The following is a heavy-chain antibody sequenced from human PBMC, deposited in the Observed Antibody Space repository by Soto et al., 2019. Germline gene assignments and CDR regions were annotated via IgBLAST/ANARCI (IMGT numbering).Heavy chain of an antibody. V-gene: IGHV1-18*04. J-gene: IGHJ3*01. CDR1: DYTFTNYG. CDR2: ISAYNGNT. CDR3: ARAFFYQGSDSRGYSFDAFDF. D-gene: IGHD3-22*01. Sequence: ASVKFSCKASDYTFTNYGIAWVRQAPGQGLEWVGWISAYNGNTNYAQKLQDRVTLTTDTSTSTAYMELRSLRSDDTAVYYCARAFFYQGSDSRGYSFDAFDFWGPGTLVTVS.